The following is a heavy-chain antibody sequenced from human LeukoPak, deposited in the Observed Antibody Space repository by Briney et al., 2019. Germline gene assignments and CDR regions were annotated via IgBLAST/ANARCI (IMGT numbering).Heavy chain of an antibody. V-gene: IGHV3-9*01. CDR1: GFTFDDYA. CDR2: ISWNSGSI. D-gene: IGHD2-21*02. J-gene: IGHJ4*02. CDR3: ARGHIVVVTAHSDY. Sequence: SGRSLRLSCAASGFTFDDYAMHWVRQAPGKGLEWVSGISWNSGSIGYADSVKGRFTISRDNAKNSLYLQMNSLRAEDTAVYYCARGHIVVVTAHSDYWGQGTLVTVSS.